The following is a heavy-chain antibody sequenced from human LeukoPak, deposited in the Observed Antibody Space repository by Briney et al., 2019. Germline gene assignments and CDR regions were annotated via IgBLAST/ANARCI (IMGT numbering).Heavy chain of an antibody. D-gene: IGHD3-3*01. CDR3: AREPSGYYRDF. V-gene: IGHV3-33*01. CDR1: GFTFSSYG. CDR2: IYYDGSYK. Sequence: GGSLRLSCAASGFTFSSYGMHWVRQAPGKGLEWVAVIYYDGSYKYYADSVKGRFTISRDDYKNTLYLQMNSLRADDTAVYYCAREPSGYYRDFWGQGTLVTVSS. J-gene: IGHJ4*02.